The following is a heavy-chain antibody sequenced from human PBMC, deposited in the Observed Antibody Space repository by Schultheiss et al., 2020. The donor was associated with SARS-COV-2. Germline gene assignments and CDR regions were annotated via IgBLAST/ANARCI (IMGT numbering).Heavy chain of an antibody. CDR1: GFTFSNAW. CDR3: ARVRDVVVPAALYERYYYGMDV. Sequence: GESLKISCAASGFTFSNAWMSWVRQAPGKGLEWLAAVLSDGSKEYYADSVKGRFTISRDNSKNTLYLQMNSLRAEDTAVYYCARVRDVVVPAALYERYYYGMDVWGQGTTVTVSS. D-gene: IGHD2-2*01. J-gene: IGHJ6*02. CDR2: VLSDGSKE. V-gene: IGHV3-30*03.